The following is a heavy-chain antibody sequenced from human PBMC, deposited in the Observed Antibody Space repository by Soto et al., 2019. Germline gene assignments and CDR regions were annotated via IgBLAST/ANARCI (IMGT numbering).Heavy chain of an antibody. V-gene: IGHV4-61*03. CDR2: IYYTGNS. D-gene: IGHD2-15*01. CDR1: GGSVSSGSYY. J-gene: IGHJ6*02. CDR3: ARGGYCSGNSCPAYYYYYYGMDV. Sequence: PSETLSLTCTVSGGSVSSGSYYWSWIRQPPGKGLEWIGYIYYTGNSNYNPSLKNRVTMSVDTSKSHFSLKLSSVTAADTAVYYCARGGYCSGNSCPAYYYYYYGMDVWGQGTTVTVSS.